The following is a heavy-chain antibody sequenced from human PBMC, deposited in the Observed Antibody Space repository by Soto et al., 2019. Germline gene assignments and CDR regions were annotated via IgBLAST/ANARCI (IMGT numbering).Heavy chain of an antibody. CDR2: ISPKSGDT. J-gene: IGHJ6*02. V-gene: IGHV1-2*02. CDR3: AKLAYYHYAMDV. CDR1: GYTFTDDY. Sequence: ASVKVSCKASGYTFTDDYLHWVRQAPGQGLEWMGWISPKSGDTKYAQNFQGRVTMTRDTSIRATYMELSSLTSDDTAVYYCAKLAYYHYAMDVWGQGTTVTVSS.